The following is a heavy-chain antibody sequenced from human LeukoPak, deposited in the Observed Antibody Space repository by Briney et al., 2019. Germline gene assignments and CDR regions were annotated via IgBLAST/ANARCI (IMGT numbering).Heavy chain of an antibody. Sequence: GGSLRLSCAASGFTFSSYNMNWVRQAPGKGLGWVSSITSSSSYIYYADSVKGRFTISRDNAKNSLYLQMNSLKTEDSALYFCTRKSDYDSSGYYEDYWGQGTLVTVSS. CDR1: GFTFSSYN. CDR3: TRKSDYDSSGYYEDY. J-gene: IGHJ4*02. CDR2: ITSSSSYI. D-gene: IGHD3-22*01. V-gene: IGHV3-21*03.